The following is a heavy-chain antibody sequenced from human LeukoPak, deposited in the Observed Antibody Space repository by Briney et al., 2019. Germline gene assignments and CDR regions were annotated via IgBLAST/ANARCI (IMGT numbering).Heavy chain of an antibody. CDR1: GDSTSSDRYY. CDR3: ARGRLLFRRGYFQH. J-gene: IGHJ1*01. V-gene: IGHV4-39*01. Sequence: SETLSLTCTVSGDSTSSDRYYGGWVRQPPGKGLEWIGNIYYSGSTYYNPSLKSRVTMSVDTSKNQFSLKLSSVTAADTAVYYCARGRLLFRRGYFQHWGQGTLVTVSS. D-gene: IGHD2-21*02. CDR2: IYYSGST.